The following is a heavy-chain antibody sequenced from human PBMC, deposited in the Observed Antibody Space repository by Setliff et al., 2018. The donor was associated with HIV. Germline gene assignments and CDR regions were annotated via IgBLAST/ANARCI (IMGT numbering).Heavy chain of an antibody. CDR1: GITVSGIY. CDR2: ISGSGGST. D-gene: IGHD2-15*01. Sequence: GGSLRLSCVASGITVSGIYMTWVRQAPGKGLEWVSAISGSGGSTYYADSVKGRFTISRDKSKNTLYLQLNSLRAEDTAVYYCAKHECSGGCYYYMDVWGKGIMVTVSS. V-gene: IGHV3-23*01. J-gene: IGHJ6*03. CDR3: AKHECSGGCYYYMDV.